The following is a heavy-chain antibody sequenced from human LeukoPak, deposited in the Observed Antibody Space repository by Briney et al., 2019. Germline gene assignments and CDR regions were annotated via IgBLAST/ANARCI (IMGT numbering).Heavy chain of an antibody. CDR1: GGAFRGFY. D-gene: IGHD3-3*01. J-gene: IGHJ5*02. CDR3: ARGRRITIFGVVPQSSFDP. V-gene: IGHV4-34*01. Sequence: LETLSPTRAVFGGAFRGFYWGWVRHPPREGGGWVGGNKHSGSTNYNPSLKSRVTISVDTSKNQFSLKLSSVTAADTAVYYCARGRRITIFGVVPQSSFDPWGQGTLVTVSS. CDR2: NKHSGST.